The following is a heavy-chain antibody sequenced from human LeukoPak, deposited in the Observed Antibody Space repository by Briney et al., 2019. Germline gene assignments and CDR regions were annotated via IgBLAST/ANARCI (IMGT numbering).Heavy chain of an antibody. CDR3: ARRADSSSWDGRDYYYYYMGV. CDR1: GYSFTSYW. V-gene: IGHV5-51*01. CDR2: IYPGDSDT. Sequence: GESLKISCKGSGYSFTSYWIGWVRQMPGKGLEWMGIIYPGDSDTRYSPSFQGQVTISADKSISTAYLQWSSLKASDTAMYYCARRADSSSWDGRDYYYYYMGVWGKGTTVTVSS. D-gene: IGHD6-13*01. J-gene: IGHJ6*03.